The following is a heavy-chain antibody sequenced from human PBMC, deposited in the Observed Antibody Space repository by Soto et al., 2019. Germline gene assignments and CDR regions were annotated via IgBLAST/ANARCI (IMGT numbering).Heavy chain of an antibody. CDR2: IYYSGST. J-gene: IGHJ4*02. Sequence: SETLSLTCTVSGDSISGYYWSWIRQPPGKGLEWIGYIYYSGSTNYNPSLKGRVTMSVDTSKNQFSLKLTAVTAADTAMYFCAKYRRTDAEGYTFDYWGQGALVTVSS. CDR1: GDSISGYY. CDR3: AKYRRTDAEGYTFDY. D-gene: IGHD2-15*01. V-gene: IGHV4-59*01.